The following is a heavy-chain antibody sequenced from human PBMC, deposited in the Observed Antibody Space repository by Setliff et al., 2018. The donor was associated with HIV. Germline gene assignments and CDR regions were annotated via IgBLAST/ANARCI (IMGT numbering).Heavy chain of an antibody. CDR3: ARDSAIVTTIIDHYYGMDV. CDR2: ISAYNGNT. Sequence: ASVKVSCKASGYTFTSYGISWVRQAPGQGLEWMGWISAYNGNTNYAQKLQGRVTMTTDTSTSTAYMELRSLRSDDTAVYYCARDSAIVTTIIDHYYGMDVWGQGTTVTVSS. D-gene: IGHD5-12*01. V-gene: IGHV1-18*01. J-gene: IGHJ6*02. CDR1: GYTFTSYG.